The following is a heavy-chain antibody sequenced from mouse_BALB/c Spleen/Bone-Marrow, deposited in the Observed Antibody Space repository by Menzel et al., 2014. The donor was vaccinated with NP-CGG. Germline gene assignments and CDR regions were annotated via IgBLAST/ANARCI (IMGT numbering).Heavy chain of an antibody. CDR3: ARDENVGIYWYFDV. V-gene: IGHV7-3*02. CDR1: GFTFTDYY. J-gene: IGHJ1*01. CDR2: IRNKAKGYTT. Sequence: EVKLMESGGGSVQPGGSLRLSCATSGFTFTDYYMSWVRQPPGKALEWLGFIRNKAKGYTTDYSASVKGRFTISRDNSQRILYLQMNTLRAGDSATYYCARDENVGIYWYFDVWGAGTTVIVSS.